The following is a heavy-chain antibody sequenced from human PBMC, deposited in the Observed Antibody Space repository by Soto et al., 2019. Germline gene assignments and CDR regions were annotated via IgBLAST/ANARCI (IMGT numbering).Heavy chain of an antibody. V-gene: IGHV3-7*03. CDR2: IKQDGSEK. Sequence: PVGSLRLSCAASGFTFSSYWMSLVLQAPGKGLEWVANIKQDGSEKYYVDSVKGRFTISRDNAKNSLYLQMNSLRAEDTAVYYCAREGSQTTVVFGYWGQGTLVTVSS. CDR1: GFTFSSYW. D-gene: IGHD4-4*01. J-gene: IGHJ4*02. CDR3: AREGSQTTVVFGY.